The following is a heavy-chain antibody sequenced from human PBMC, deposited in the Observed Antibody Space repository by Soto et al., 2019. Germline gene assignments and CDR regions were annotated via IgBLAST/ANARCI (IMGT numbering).Heavy chain of an antibody. J-gene: IGHJ4*02. V-gene: IGHV3-23*01. CDR3: AKKGSATVSSRVNY. Sequence: EVQLLESGGGLVQPGGSLRLSCEASGFAFSNYAMTWVRQAPGKGLEWVSSISDSGTDTFHADSVKGRFIITRDNSKNTIYLQMNDLRAEDTAVYYCAKKGSATVSSRVNYWGQGALVTVSS. CDR1: GFAFSNYA. CDR2: ISDSGTDT. D-gene: IGHD4-4*01.